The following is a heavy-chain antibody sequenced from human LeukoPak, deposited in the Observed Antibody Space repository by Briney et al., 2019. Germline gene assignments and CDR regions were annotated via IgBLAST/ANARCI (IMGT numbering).Heavy chain of an antibody. D-gene: IGHD4-17*01. CDR2: IYYSGST. Sequence: SETLSLTCTVSGRSISSYYWSWIRQPPGKGLEWIGYIYYSGSTNYNPSLKSRVTISVDTSKNQFSLKLSSVTAADTAVYYCARYEADYGDYNFDYWGQGTLVTVSS. CDR1: GRSISSYY. J-gene: IGHJ4*02. V-gene: IGHV4-59*01. CDR3: ARYEADYGDYNFDY.